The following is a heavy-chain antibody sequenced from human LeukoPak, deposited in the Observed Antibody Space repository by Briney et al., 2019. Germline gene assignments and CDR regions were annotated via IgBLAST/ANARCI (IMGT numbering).Heavy chain of an antibody. CDR2: IKEDGSEK. J-gene: IGHJ4*02. CDR3: ARGSIFGVVMRGGGVYFDY. V-gene: IGHV3-7*01. CDR1: GFTFSNDW. D-gene: IGHD3-3*01. Sequence: GGSLRLSCVASGFTFSNDWMSWVRQAPGKGLEWVGNIKEDGSEKYYADSVKGRFTIFRDNAKNSLYLRMNSLRAEDTAVYYCARGSIFGVVMRGGGVYFDYWGQGTLVTVSS.